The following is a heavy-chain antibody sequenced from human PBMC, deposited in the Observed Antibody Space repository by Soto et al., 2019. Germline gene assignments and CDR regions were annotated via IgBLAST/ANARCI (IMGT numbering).Heavy chain of an antibody. D-gene: IGHD4-17*01. CDR2: IYYSGST. Sequence: SETLSLTCTVSGGSISSSSYYWGWIRQPPGKGLEWIGSIYYSGSTYYNPSLKSRVTISVDTSKNQFSLKLSSVTAADTAVYYCARPSSGYGDYDYWGQGTLVTVSS. V-gene: IGHV4-39*01. J-gene: IGHJ4*02. CDR3: ARPSSGYGDYDY. CDR1: GGSISSSSYY.